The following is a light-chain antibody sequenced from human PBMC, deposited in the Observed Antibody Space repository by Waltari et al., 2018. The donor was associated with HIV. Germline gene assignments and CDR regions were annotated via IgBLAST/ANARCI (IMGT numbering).Light chain of an antibody. Sequence: QSVLTQPPSVSGAPGQRVTISCTGSSSNIGAGYDVHWYQQLPGTAPKLLIYDHSKRPSGLPPRFSGSKSGTSASLAITGLQAGDEADYYCQSYDSSLSGSIFGGGTKLTVL. CDR1: SSNIGAGYD. CDR3: QSYDSSLSGSI. CDR2: DHS. J-gene: IGLJ2*01. V-gene: IGLV1-40*01.